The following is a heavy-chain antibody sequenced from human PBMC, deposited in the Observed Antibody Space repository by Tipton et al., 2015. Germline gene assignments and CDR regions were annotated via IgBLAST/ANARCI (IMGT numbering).Heavy chain of an antibody. J-gene: IGHJ4*02. CDR1: GGSISSYY. CDR2: ISYSGTT. Sequence: VSGGSISSYYWSWIRQSPGKGLEWIGYISYSGTTNFNPSLKSRVTISVDTSKNQFFLNLSSVTAADTAVYYCARIRGRYVMDYWGQGTPVTVSS. D-gene: IGHD3-16*01. CDR3: ARIRGRYVMDY. V-gene: IGHV4-59*12.